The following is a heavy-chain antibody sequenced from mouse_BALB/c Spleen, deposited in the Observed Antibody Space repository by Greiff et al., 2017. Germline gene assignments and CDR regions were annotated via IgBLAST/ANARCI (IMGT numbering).Heavy chain of an antibody. CDR3: ARYGYAMDY. D-gene: IGHD1-1*01. CDR2: IDPANGNT. V-gene: IGHV14-3*02. J-gene: IGHJ4*01. Sequence: EVQVVESGAELVKPGASVKLSCTASGFNIKDTYMHWVKQRPEQGLEWIGRIDPANGNTKYDPKFQGKATITADTSSNTAYLHLSSLTSEDTAVYYCARYGYAMDYWGQGTSVTVSS. CDR1: GFNIKDTY.